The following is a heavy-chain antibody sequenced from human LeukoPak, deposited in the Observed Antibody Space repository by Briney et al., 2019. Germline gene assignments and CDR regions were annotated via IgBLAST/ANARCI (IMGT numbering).Heavy chain of an antibody. CDR2: ISSSSSTI. D-gene: IGHD3-22*01. J-gene: IGHJ3*02. CDR3: AREPRITMIVVVTDAFDI. CDR1: GFTFSSCS. Sequence: PGGSLRLSCAASGFTFSSCSMNWVRQAPGKGLEWVSYISSSSSTIYYADSVKGRFTISRDNAKNSLYLQMNSLRAEDTAVYYCAREPRITMIVVVTDAFDIWGQGTMVTVSS. V-gene: IGHV3-48*01.